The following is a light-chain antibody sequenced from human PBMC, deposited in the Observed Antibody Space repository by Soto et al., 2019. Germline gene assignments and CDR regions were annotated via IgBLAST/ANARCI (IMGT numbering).Light chain of an antibody. Sequence: DIQMTQSPSSLSASVGDRVTITCQASQDISNYLNWYQQKPGKAPKLLIYDASNLETGVPSRFSGSGSGTDFTFTISSLQPEDIATYYCQQYDKVPYTFGQGTKLEIK. CDR3: QQYDKVPYT. V-gene: IGKV1-33*01. J-gene: IGKJ2*01. CDR2: DAS. CDR1: QDISNY.